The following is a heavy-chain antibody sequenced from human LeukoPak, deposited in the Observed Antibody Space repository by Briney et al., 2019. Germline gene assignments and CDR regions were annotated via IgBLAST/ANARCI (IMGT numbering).Heavy chain of an antibody. Sequence: SETLSLTCTVSGGSIGSTGYYWGWIRQPPGKGLDWIGNIYYSGSTYYNPSLKSRVTISVDRSKNQFSLKLSSVTAADTAVYYCARRPRVTIAAIGSRYFDYWGQGTLVTVSS. CDR2: IYYSGST. CDR3: ARRPRVTIAAIGSRYFDY. J-gene: IGHJ4*02. D-gene: IGHD5-24*01. V-gene: IGHV4-39*07. CDR1: GGSIGSTGYY.